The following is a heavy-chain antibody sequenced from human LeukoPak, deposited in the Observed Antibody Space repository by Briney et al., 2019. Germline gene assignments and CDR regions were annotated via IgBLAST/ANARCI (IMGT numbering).Heavy chain of an antibody. CDR1: GFTFSSYA. CDR2: ISGSDGST. J-gene: IGHJ4*02. V-gene: IGHV3-23*01. D-gene: IGHD3-22*01. Sequence: GGSLRLSCAASGFTFSSYAMSWVRQAPGKGLEWVSAISGSDGSTYYADSVKGRFTISRDNSKNTLYLQMNSLRAEDTAVYYCARDPGVIVAYYFDYWGQGTLVTVSS. CDR3: ARDPGVIVAYYFDY.